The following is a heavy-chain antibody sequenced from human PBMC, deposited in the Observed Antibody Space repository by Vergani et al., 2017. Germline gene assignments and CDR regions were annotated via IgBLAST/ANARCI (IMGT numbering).Heavy chain of an antibody. J-gene: IGHJ4*02. V-gene: IGHV3-15*01. Sequence: EVQLVESGGGLVQPGGSLRLSCAASGFTFSSYEMNWVRQAPGKGLEWVGRIKSKTDGGTTDYAAPVKCRFTISRDDSKNTLYLQMNSLKTEDTAVYYCTTDILGMRYFDYWGQGTLVTVSS. D-gene: IGHD7-27*01. CDR1: GFTFSSYE. CDR2: IKSKTDGGTT. CDR3: TTDILGMRYFDY.